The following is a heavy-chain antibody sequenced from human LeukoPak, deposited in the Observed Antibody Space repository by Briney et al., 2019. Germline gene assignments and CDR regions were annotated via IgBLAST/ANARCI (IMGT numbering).Heavy chain of an antibody. D-gene: IGHD3-22*01. J-gene: IGHJ1*01. Sequence: PGGSLRLSCAASGFTFSSYGMHWARQAPGKGLEWVAVISYDGSNKYYADSVKGRFTISRDNSKNTLYLQMNSLRAEDTAVYYCAKGGGRTMIVVVQPVEHWGQGTLVTASS. CDR1: GFTFSSYG. CDR3: AKGGGRTMIVVVQPVEH. CDR2: ISYDGSNK. V-gene: IGHV3-30*18.